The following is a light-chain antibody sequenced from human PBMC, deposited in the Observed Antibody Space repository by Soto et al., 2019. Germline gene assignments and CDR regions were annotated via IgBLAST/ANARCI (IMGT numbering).Light chain of an antibody. CDR2: AAS. CDR3: QQAYSFPLT. V-gene: IGKV1-9*01. J-gene: IGKJ4*01. CDR1: QGISSF. Sequence: DIQLTQSPSFLSASVGDRVTLTCRASQGISSFLAWYQQKLGKAPKLLIYAASTLQSGVPSRFSGSGSGTEFTLTISSLQPEDFATYYCQQAYSFPLTFGGGTKVDIK.